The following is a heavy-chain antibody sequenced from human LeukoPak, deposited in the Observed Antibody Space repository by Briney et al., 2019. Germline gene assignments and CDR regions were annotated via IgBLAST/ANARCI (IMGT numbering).Heavy chain of an antibody. CDR2: INPNSGGT. Sequence: GASVKVSCKASGYTFTGYYMHWVRQAPGQGLEWMGWINPNSGGTNYAQKFQGRVTMTRDTSISTAYMELSRLRSDDTAVYYCARAMTPNDHMTTPDYWGQGTLVTVSS. V-gene: IGHV1-2*02. CDR3: ARAMTPNDHMTTPDY. J-gene: IGHJ4*02. CDR1: GYTFTGYY. D-gene: IGHD4-17*01.